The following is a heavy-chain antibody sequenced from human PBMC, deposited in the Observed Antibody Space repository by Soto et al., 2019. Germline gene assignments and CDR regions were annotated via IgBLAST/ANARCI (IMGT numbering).Heavy chain of an antibody. J-gene: IGHJ6*02. CDR2: IWYDGSNK. CDR1: GSTFSSYG. CDR3: AKTGAYSSGWDRLTVSPCYCGRDV. D-gene: IGHD6-25*01. Sequence: LRLSCAASGSTFSSYGMHWVRKAPGKGLERVAVIWYDGSNKYYADSVKGRFTISRDNSKNTLYLQMNSLRAEDTAVYYCAKTGAYSSGWDRLTVSPCYCGRDVWGQGSTVTVSS. V-gene: IGHV3-33*06.